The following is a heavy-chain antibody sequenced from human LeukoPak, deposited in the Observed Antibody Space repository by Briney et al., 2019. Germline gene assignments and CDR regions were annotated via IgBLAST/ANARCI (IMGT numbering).Heavy chain of an antibody. CDR2: ISYDGSNK. CDR3: ARDVVWFGEGHDAFDI. V-gene: IGHV3-30-3*01. D-gene: IGHD3-10*01. J-gene: IGHJ3*02. CDR1: GSTFSSYA. Sequence: QAGGSLRLSCAASGSTFSSYAMHWVRQAPGKGLEWVAVISYDGSNKYYADSVKGRFTISRDNSKNTLYLQMNSLRAEDTAVYYCARDVVWFGEGHDAFDIWGQGTMVTVSS.